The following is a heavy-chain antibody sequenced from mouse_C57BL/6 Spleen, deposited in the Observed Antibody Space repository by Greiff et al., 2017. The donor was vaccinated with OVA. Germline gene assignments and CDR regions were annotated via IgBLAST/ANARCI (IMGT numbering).Heavy chain of an antibody. D-gene: IGHD1-1*01. CDR2: ISSGSSTI. Sequence: EVMLVESGGGLVKPGGSLKLSCAASGFTFSDYGMHWVRQAPEKGLEWVAYISSGSSTIYYADTVKGRFTISRDNAKNTLFLQMTSLRSEDTAMYYCARGYYGSSFAYWGQGTLVTVSA. CDR1: GFTFSDYG. J-gene: IGHJ3*01. CDR3: ARGYYGSSFAY. V-gene: IGHV5-17*01.